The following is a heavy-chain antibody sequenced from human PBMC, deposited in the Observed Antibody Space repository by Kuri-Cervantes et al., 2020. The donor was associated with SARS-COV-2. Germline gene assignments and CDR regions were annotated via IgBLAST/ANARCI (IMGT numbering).Heavy chain of an antibody. CDR1: GGSISSSSYY. Sequence: ESLKISCTVSGGSISSSSYYWGWIRQPPGKGLEWIGSVYYSGSTYYNPSLKSRVTISVDTSKNQFSLKLSSVTAADTAVYYCARQMMSSITIFGVVITRNWFGPWGQGTLVTVSS. J-gene: IGHJ5*02. V-gene: IGHV4-39*01. CDR2: VYYSGST. D-gene: IGHD3-3*01. CDR3: ARQMMSSITIFGVVITRNWFGP.